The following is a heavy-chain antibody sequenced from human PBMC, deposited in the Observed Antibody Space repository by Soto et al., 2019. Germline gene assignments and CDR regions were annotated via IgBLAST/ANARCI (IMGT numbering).Heavy chain of an antibody. D-gene: IGHD1-26*01. Sequence: SVKVSCKASGGTFSSYAISWVRQAPGQGLEWMGGIIPIFGTANYAQKFQGRVTITADESTSTAYMELSSLRSEDTAVYYCARAEGVGANPPLYYYYRMDVWGQGTTVTVSS. V-gene: IGHV1-69*13. CDR3: ARAEGVGANPPLYYYYRMDV. J-gene: IGHJ6*02. CDR1: GGTFSSYA. CDR2: IIPIFGTA.